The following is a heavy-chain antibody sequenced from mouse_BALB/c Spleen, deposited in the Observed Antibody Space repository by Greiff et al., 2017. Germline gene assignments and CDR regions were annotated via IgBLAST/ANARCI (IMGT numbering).Heavy chain of an antibody. CDR1: GFTFSDYG. CDR3: ARDQGYYDY. CDR2: ISNLAYSI. J-gene: IGHJ2*01. D-gene: IGHD3-2*02. V-gene: IGHV5-15*02. Sequence: EVMLVESGGGLVQPGGSRKLSCAASGFTFSDYGMAWVRQAPGKGPEWVAFISNLAYSIYYADTVTGRFTISRENAKNTLYLEMSSLRSEDTAMYYCARDQGYYDYWGQGTTLTVSS.